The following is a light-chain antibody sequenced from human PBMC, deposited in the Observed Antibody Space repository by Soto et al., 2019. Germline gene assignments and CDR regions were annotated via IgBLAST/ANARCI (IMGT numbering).Light chain of an antibody. CDR1: SSDVGGYNY. J-gene: IGLJ1*01. CDR2: EVT. CDR3: ASYAGGNQV. Sequence: QSALTQPPSASGSPGQSVTISCTGTSSDVGGYNYVSWYQQHPGKAPKLMIYEVTKRPSGVPDRFSASKAGNTASLTVSGLLPEDEADYYCASYAGGNQVFGTGTKVTVL. V-gene: IGLV2-8*01.